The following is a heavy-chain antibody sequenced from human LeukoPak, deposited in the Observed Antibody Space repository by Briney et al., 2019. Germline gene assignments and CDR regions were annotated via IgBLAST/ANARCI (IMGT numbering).Heavy chain of an antibody. CDR1: GGSISSSSYY. J-gene: IGHJ4*02. CDR2: IYYSGST. Sequence: SSETLSLTCTVSGGSISSSSYYWGWIRQPPGKGLEWIGSIYYSGSTYYNPSLKSRVTISVDTSKNQFSLKLSSVTAADTAVYYCAREPSGYDSRAFDYWGQGTLVTVSS. CDR3: AREPSGYDSRAFDY. V-gene: IGHV4-39*07. D-gene: IGHD5-12*01.